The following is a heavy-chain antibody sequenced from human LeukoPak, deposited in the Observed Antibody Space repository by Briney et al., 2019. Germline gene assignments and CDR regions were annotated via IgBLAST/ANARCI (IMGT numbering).Heavy chain of an antibody. V-gene: IGHV1-18*01. J-gene: IGHJ3*02. CDR2: ISAYNGNT. D-gene: IGHD1-1*01. Sequence: ASVKVSCKASGYTFTSYGISWVRQAPGQRLEWMGWISAYNGNTNYAQKLQGRVTMTTDTSTSTAYMELRSLRSDDTAVYYCARVSGPRALWKGAGAFDIWGQGTMVTVSS. CDR1: GYTFTSYG. CDR3: ARVSGPRALWKGAGAFDI.